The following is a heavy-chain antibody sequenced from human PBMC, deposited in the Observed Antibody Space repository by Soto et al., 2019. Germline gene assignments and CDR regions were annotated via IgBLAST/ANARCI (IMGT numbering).Heavy chain of an antibody. Sequence: GASVKVSCKASGFSLTGYYFHWIRAAPGQGLEWLGWINPNTGGTTYAQKFQGRVTLTWDTSINTAYMELSSLRAEDTAVYYCARERLAAVTVFDSWGQGTLVTVSS. J-gene: IGHJ4*02. V-gene: IGHV1-2*02. CDR3: ARERLAAVTVFDS. CDR1: GFSLTGYY. CDR2: INPNTGGT. D-gene: IGHD3-16*02.